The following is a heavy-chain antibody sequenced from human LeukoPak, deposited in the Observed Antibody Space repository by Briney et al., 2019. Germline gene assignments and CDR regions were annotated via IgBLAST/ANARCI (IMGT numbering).Heavy chain of an antibody. Sequence: SETLSLTCTVSGGSISSSSYYWGWIRQPPGKGLEWIGSISYSGSTYYNPSLKSRVTISVDTSMNQFSLKLNSVAAADTAVYYCARVHHDFWSGRYYYYYYYMDVWGKGTTVTVSS. D-gene: IGHD3-3*01. V-gene: IGHV4-39*01. J-gene: IGHJ6*03. CDR1: GGSISSSSYY. CDR3: ARVHHDFWSGRYYYYYYYMDV. CDR2: ISYSGST.